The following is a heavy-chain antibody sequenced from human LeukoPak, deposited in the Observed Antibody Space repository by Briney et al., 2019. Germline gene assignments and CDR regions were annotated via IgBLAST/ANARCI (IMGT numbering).Heavy chain of an antibody. J-gene: IGHJ4*02. Sequence: SETLSLTCAVYGGSFSGYYWSWIRQPPGKGLEWIGEINHSGSTNYNPSLKSRVTISVDTSKNQFSLKLSSVTAADTAVYYCARTRGYCSSTSCRNFDYWGQGTLATVSS. CDR3: ARTRGYCSSTSCRNFDY. D-gene: IGHD2-2*01. CDR1: GGSFSGYY. CDR2: INHSGST. V-gene: IGHV4-34*01.